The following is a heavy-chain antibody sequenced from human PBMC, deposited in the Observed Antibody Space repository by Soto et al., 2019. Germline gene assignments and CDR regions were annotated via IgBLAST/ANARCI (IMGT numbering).Heavy chain of an antibody. D-gene: IGHD3-16*01. Sequence: SETLSLTCTASGGSISSYYWSWIRQPPGKGLEWIGYIYYSGSTNYNPSLKSRVTISVDTSKNQFSLKLSSVTAADTAVYYCARDGGVSGPNWYFDLWGRGTLVTVSS. CDR1: GGSISSYY. J-gene: IGHJ2*01. CDR2: IYYSGST. V-gene: IGHV4-59*01. CDR3: ARDGGVSGPNWYFDL.